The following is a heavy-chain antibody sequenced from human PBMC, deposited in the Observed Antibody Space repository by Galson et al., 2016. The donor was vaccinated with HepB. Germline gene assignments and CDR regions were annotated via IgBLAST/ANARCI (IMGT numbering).Heavy chain of an antibody. V-gene: IGHV7-4-1*02. CDR3: ARDRGGITIRNYGRDV. CDR2: INTNTGDP. J-gene: IGHJ6*02. D-gene: IGHD5-24*01. CDR1: GYSFTSVV. Sequence: SVKVSCKASGYSFTSVVMNWVRQAPGQGPEFMGWINTNTGDPMYAPGFTGRFVFSVDTSVSTAYLQIISLEADDSAVYYCARDRGGITIRNYGRDVWGQGTTLTVSS.